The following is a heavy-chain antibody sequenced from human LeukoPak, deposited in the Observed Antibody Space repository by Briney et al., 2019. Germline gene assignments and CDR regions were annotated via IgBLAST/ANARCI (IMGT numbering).Heavy chain of an antibody. CDR3: AKISPDCSGGSCYSSSWAFDI. D-gene: IGHD2-15*01. V-gene: IGHV3-30*18. CDR1: GFTFSSYG. J-gene: IGHJ3*02. CDR2: ISYDGSNK. Sequence: GSLRLSCAASGFTFSSYGMHWVRQAPGKGLEWVAVISYDGSNKYYADSVKGRFTISRDNSKNTLYLQMNSLRAEDTAVYYCAKISPDCSGGSCYSSSWAFDIWGQGTMVTVSS.